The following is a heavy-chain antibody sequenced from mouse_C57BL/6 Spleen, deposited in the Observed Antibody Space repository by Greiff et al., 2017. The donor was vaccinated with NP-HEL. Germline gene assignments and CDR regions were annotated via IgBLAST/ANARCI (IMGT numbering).Heavy chain of an antibody. V-gene: IGHV1-15*01. CDR1: GYPFTDYE. D-gene: IGHD4-1*01. CDR2: IYPETGGT. Sequence: QVQLQQSGAELVRPGASVTLSCKASGYPFTDYEMPWVKQTPLHGLEWIGAIYPETGGTAYNQKFKGKAILTADKSSSTADMELRSLTSEDSAVYYCTRRVGPYAMDYWGQGTSVTVSS. J-gene: IGHJ4*01. CDR3: TRRVGPYAMDY.